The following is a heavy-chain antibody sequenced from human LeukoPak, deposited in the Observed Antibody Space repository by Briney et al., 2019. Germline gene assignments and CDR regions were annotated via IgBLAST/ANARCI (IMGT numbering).Heavy chain of an antibody. CDR3: VRGNYDNRGYSNAFDI. J-gene: IGHJ3*02. Sequence: PSGTLSLTCIVSGASISSSYWSWVRQPPGKRLGWIGFIYYNGNTNSNPSLKSRVTISADTSKNQFSLKLSSVTAADTAVYYCVRGNYDNRGYSNAFDIWGQGAMVTVSS. CDR2: IYYNGNT. CDR1: GASISSSY. V-gene: IGHV4-59*01. D-gene: IGHD2-15*01.